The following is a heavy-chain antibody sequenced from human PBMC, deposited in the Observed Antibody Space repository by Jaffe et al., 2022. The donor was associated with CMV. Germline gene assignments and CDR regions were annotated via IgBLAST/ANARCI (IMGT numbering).Heavy chain of an antibody. CDR2: IYYSGST. CDR3: AGGSGSYLLLSQYAFDI. V-gene: IGHV4-39*01. D-gene: IGHD3-10*01. J-gene: IGHJ3*02. CDR1: GGSISSSSYY. Sequence: QLQLQESGPGLVKPSETLSLTCTVSGGSISSSSYYWGWIRQPPGKGLEWIGSIYYSGSTYYNPSLKSRVTISVDTSKNQFSLKLSSVTAADTAVYYCAGGSGSYLLLSQYAFDIWGQGTMVTVSS.